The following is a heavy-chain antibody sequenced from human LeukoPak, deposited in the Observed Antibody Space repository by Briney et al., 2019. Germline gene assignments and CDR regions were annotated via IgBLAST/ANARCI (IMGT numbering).Heavy chain of an antibody. CDR3: AKDTRGPGIGSSMDV. CDR2: IQQDGSEK. CDR1: GLTFRNYW. J-gene: IGHJ6*02. D-gene: IGHD6-13*01. Sequence: PGGSLRLSCAASGLTFRNYWMSWVRQAPGKGLEWVASIQQDGSEKYYVDSVKGRFTISRDNAKNSLYLQMNSLRAEDTALYYCAKDTRGPGIGSSMDVWGQGTTVTVSS. V-gene: IGHV3-7*03.